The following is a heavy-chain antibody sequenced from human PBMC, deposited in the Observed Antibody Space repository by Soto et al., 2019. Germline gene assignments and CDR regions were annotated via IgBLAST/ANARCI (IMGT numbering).Heavy chain of an antibody. CDR1: GFTFSSYD. Sequence: GGSLRLSCAASGFTFSSYDMHWVRQATGKGLEWVSAIGTAGDTYYPGSVKGRFTISRENAKNSLYLQMNSLRAGDTAVYYCARGSYGGNSDVAFDIWGQGTMVTVSS. CDR3: ARGSYGGNSDVAFDI. D-gene: IGHD4-17*01. V-gene: IGHV3-13*01. CDR2: IGTAGDT. J-gene: IGHJ3*02.